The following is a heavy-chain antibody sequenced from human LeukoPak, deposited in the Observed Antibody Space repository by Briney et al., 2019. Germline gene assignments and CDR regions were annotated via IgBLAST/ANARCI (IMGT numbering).Heavy chain of an antibody. J-gene: IGHJ6*03. CDR2: ISSSGSTI. Sequence: GGSLRLSCAASGFTFSDFYMNWIRQAPGKGLEGVSYISSSGSTIHYADSVKGRFTISRDNAKNSLYMQMNRLRAEDTAVYYCARDPHIGAPAGTGYFYYYYMDVWGKGTTVTVSS. CDR1: GFTFSDFY. D-gene: IGHD6-13*01. CDR3: ARDPHIGAPAGTGYFYYYYMDV. V-gene: IGHV3-11*01.